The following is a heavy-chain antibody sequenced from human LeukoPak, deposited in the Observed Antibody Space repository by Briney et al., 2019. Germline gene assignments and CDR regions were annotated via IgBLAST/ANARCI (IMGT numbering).Heavy chain of an antibody. CDR3: ARAVAAGSYFDY. CDR1: GFTFSSYG. V-gene: IGHV3-33*08. Sequence: SGGSLRLSCAASGFTFSSYGMHWVRQAPGKGLEWAAFIWFDGSNQYYADSVKGRFTISRDISKNTLLLQMNSLTAADTAVYYCARAVAAGSYFDYWGQGTLVTVSS. J-gene: IGHJ4*02. D-gene: IGHD2-15*01. CDR2: IWFDGSNQ.